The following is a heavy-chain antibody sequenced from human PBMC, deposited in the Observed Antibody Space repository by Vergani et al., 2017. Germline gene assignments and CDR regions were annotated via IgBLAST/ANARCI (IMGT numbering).Heavy chain of an antibody. Sequence: QVQLQESGPGLVKPSQTLSLTCTVSGGSFSTGGQSWTWLRQSAGKGLEWIGRIYTSGATNYNPSLRSRAIMSVDASKKQFSLKLTSVTAADTALYYCARHVGYGDSQYSGDWFDPWGQGTLVTVSS. CDR2: IYTSGAT. CDR3: ARHVGYGDSQYSGDWFDP. D-gene: IGHD4-17*01. J-gene: IGHJ5*02. V-gene: IGHV4-61*02. CDR1: GGSFSTGGQS.